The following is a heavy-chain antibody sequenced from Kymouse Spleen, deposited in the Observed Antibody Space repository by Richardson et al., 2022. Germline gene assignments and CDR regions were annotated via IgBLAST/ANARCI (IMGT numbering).Heavy chain of an antibody. CDR2: ISGSGGST. J-gene: IGHJ6*02. CDR1: GFTFSSYA. D-gene: IGHD6-19*01. CDR3: AKDGGIAVAGTYYYYGMDV. V-gene: IGHV3-23*04. Sequence: EVQLVESGGGLVQPGGSLRLSCAASGFTFSSYAMSWVRQAPGKGLEWVSAISGSGGSTYYADSVKGRFTISRDNSKNTLYLQMNSLRAEDTAVYYCAKDGGIAVAGTYYYYGMDVWGQGTTVTVSS.